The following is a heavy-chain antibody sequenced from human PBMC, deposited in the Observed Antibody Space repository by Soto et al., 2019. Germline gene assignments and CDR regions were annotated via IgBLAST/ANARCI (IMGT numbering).Heavy chain of an antibody. D-gene: IGHD1-26*01. Sequence: QVQLVESGGGVVQPGRSLRLSCVGSGFTFSDYAIHWVRQAPGKGLEWVAAISYDGSGKYYADSVKGRFTISRDNSKNTLNLKMNSLRVEDTAVYYCARDARIGTDWYFDLWGRGTLVTVSS. CDR1: GFTFSDYA. CDR2: ISYDGSGK. J-gene: IGHJ2*01. CDR3: ARDARIGTDWYFDL. V-gene: IGHV3-30-3*01.